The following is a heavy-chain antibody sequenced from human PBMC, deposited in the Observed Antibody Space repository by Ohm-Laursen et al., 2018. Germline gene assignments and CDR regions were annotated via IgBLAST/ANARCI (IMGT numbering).Heavy chain of an antibody. CDR3: ARNGTSRIDY. D-gene: IGHD2-2*01. CDR1: GGSFSGYY. CDR2: INHSGST. J-gene: IGHJ4*02. V-gene: IGHV4-34*01. Sequence: SDTLSLTCVVYGGSFSGYYWSWIRQPPGKGLEWIGEINHSGSTNYNPSLKSRVTISVDTSKNQFSLKLSSVTAADTAVYYCARNGTSRIDYWGQGTLVTVSS.